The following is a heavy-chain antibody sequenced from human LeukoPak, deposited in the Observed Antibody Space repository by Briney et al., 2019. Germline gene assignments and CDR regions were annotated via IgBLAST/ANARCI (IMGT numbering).Heavy chain of an antibody. V-gene: IGHV3-74*01. Sequence: GGSLRLSCAASGFTFSNYWMNWVRQAPGQGLVCLSRINDAGRDISYADSVKGRFTSSRDNAKNALYLQMNSLRAEDTAVYYCTRIRVGAHQLEYWGQGTLVTVSS. CDR3: TRIRVGAHQLEY. D-gene: IGHD1-26*01. CDR2: INDAGRDI. CDR1: GFTFSNYW. J-gene: IGHJ4*02.